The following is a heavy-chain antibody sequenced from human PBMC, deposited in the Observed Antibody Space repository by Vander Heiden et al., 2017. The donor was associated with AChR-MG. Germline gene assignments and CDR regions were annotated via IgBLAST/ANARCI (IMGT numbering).Heavy chain of an antibody. J-gene: IGHJ5*02. CDR3: AKDLWGSGSYAWFDP. V-gene: IGHV3-23*01. CDR1: GFTFRSYA. Sequence: EVQLLESGGGLVQPGGSLSLPCAASGFTFRSYAMSWVRQAPGKGLEWVSAISGSGTSTYYADSVKGRFTISRDNSKNTLYLQMNSLRAEDTAVYYCAKDLWGSGSYAWFDPWGQGTLVTVSS. CDR2: ISGSGTST. D-gene: IGHD3-10*01.